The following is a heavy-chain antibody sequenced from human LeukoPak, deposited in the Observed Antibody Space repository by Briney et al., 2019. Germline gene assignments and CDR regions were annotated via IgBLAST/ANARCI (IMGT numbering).Heavy chain of an antibody. J-gene: IGHJ4*02. Sequence: PGGSLRLSCAASGFTFSSYSMNWVRRAPGKGLEWVSSISSSSSYIYYADSVKGRFTISRDNAKNSLYLQMNSLRVEDTAFYYCAKDNRRHYTSGPNPDSLHWGQGALVTVSS. CDR3: AKDNRRHYTSGPNPDSLH. V-gene: IGHV3-21*04. D-gene: IGHD6-19*01. CDR1: GFTFSSYS. CDR2: ISSSSSYI.